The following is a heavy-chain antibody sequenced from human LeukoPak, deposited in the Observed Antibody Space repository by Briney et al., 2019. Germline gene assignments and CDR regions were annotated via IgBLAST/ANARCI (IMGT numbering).Heavy chain of an antibody. CDR2: INDNGLNT. CDR3: TKGDGGWYPIDS. CDR1: GFTFNNYG. Sequence: GGSLRLSCAASGFTFNNYGMSWVRQAPGKGVEGVSTINDNGLNTHYADSVKGRFTISRDNSKNTLHLQMNSLRVDDTALYYCTKGDGGWYPIDSWGQGVLVIVSS. J-gene: IGHJ4*02. V-gene: IGHV3-23*01. D-gene: IGHD6-19*01.